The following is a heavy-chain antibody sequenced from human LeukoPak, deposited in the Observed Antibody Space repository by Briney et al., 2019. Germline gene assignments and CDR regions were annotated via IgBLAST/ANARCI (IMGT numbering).Heavy chain of an antibody. D-gene: IGHD4-17*01. CDR3: ARDPGDYVGNDAFDI. J-gene: IGHJ3*02. CDR2: IWYDGSNK. Sequence: GRSLRLSCAASGFTFSSYGMHWVRRAPGKGLEWVAVIWYDGSNKYYADSVKGRFTVSRDNSKNTVYLQMNSLRAEDTAVYYCARDPGDYVGNDAFDIWGQGTMVTVSS. CDR1: GFTFSSYG. V-gene: IGHV3-33*01.